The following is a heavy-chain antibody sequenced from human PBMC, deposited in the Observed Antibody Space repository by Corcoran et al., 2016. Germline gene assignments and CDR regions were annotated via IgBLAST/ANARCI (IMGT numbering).Heavy chain of an antibody. V-gene: IGHV1-18*01. CDR2: ISAYNGNT. Sequence: QVQLVQSGAEVKKPGASVKVSCKASGYTFTSYGISWVRQAPGQGLEWMGWISAYNGNTNYAQKLQGRVTMTTDTSTSTAYMELRSLRSDDTAVYYCARDRGIYSNCGRLGWFDPWGQGTLVTVSS. J-gene: IGHJ5*02. D-gene: IGHD4-4*01. CDR1: GYTFTSYG. CDR3: ARDRGIYSNCGRLGWFDP.